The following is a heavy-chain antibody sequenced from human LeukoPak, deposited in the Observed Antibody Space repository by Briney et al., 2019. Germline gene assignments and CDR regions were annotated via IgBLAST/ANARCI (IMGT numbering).Heavy chain of an antibody. D-gene: IGHD3/OR15-3a*01. V-gene: IGHV1-18*01. CDR3: ARRTGYNYYYMEV. CDR2: ISTYNGNT. CDR1: GSIFTQYG. J-gene: IGHJ6*03. Sequence: GASVKVSCKASGSIFTQYGISWVRQAPGQGLEWMASISTYNGNTNYAQNFQGRVTVTTDTSTSTAYMELRSLRSDDTAVYYCARRTGYNYYYMEVWGQGTTVTVSS.